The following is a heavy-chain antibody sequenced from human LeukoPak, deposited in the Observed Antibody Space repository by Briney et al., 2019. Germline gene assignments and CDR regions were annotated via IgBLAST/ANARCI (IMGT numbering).Heavy chain of an antibody. CDR2: ISYDGSNK. CDR1: GFTFSSYA. D-gene: IGHD6-13*01. Sequence: PGGSLRLSCAASGFTFSSYAMHWVRQAPGKGLEWVAVISYDGSNKYYADSVKGRFTISRDNSKNTLHLQMNSLRAEDTAVYYCARPRDLYSSSWYFSYWGQGTLVTVSS. J-gene: IGHJ4*02. CDR3: ARPRDLYSSSWYFSY. V-gene: IGHV3-30-3*01.